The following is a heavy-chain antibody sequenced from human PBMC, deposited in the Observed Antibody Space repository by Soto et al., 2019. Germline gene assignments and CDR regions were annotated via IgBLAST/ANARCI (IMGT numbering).Heavy chain of an antibody. V-gene: IGHV3-21*01. J-gene: IGHJ3*02. Sequence: GGSLRLSCAASGFTFSSYSTNWVRQAPGKGLEWVSSISSSSSYIYYADSVKGRFTISRDNAKNSLYLQMNSLRAEDTAVYYCARNWGSEGAFDIWGQGTMVTVSS. CDR3: ARNWGSEGAFDI. D-gene: IGHD7-27*01. CDR2: ISSSSSYI. CDR1: GFTFSSYS.